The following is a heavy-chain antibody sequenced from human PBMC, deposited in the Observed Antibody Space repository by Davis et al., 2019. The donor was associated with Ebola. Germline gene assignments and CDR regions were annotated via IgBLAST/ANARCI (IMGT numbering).Heavy chain of an antibody. CDR3: SEQGFSGYTYFDS. CDR2: IIPILGIA. D-gene: IGHD5-12*01. J-gene: IGHJ4*02. CDR1: GGTFSSYT. Sequence: SVKVSCKASGGTFSSYTISWVRQAPGQGLEWMGRIIPILGIANYAQKFQGRVTITADKSTVTAYLKLSSLTSEDTAVYYCSEQGFSGYTYFDSWGQGTLVTVSS. V-gene: IGHV1-69*02.